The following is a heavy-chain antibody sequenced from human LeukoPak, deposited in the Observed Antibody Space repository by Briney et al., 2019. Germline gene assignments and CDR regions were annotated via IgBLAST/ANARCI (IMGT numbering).Heavy chain of an antibody. Sequence: GGSLRLSCAASGVTFSSYSMNWVRQAPGKGLEGDSSISSSSSYIYYADSVKGRFAISRDNAKNSLSLKMNSLRAEDTAVYYCARGPRHFDYWGQGTLVTVSS. J-gene: IGHJ4*02. CDR1: GVTFSSYS. CDR3: ARGPRHFDY. CDR2: ISSSSSYI. V-gene: IGHV3-21*01.